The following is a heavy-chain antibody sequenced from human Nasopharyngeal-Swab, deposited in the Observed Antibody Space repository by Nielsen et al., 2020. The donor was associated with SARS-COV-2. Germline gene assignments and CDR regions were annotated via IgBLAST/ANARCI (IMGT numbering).Heavy chain of an antibody. V-gene: IGHV4-31*03. D-gene: IGHD3-22*01. Sequence: SETLSLTCTVSGGSISSGGYYWSWIRQHPGKGLEWIGYIYYSGSTYYNPSLKSRVTISVDTSKNQFSLKLSSVTAADTAVYYCARLDYYDSSGYPYYYYHYGMDVWGQGTTVTVSS. CDR1: GGSISSGGYY. CDR3: ARLDYYDSSGYPYYYYHYGMDV. J-gene: IGHJ6*02. CDR2: IYYSGST.